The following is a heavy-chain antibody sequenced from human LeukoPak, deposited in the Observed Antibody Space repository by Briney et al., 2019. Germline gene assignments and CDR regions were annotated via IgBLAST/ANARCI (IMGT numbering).Heavy chain of an antibody. Sequence: SETLSLTCSVSGGSITSYYWSWIRQPPGKGLEWIGFIYYSANANYNPSLKSRVTISVDRSKNQFSLKLSSVTAADTAVYYCARAQQQLVLLFDYWGQGTLVTVSS. CDR2: IYYSANA. V-gene: IGHV4-59*01. D-gene: IGHD6-13*01. CDR1: GGSITSYY. J-gene: IGHJ4*02. CDR3: ARAQQQLVLLFDY.